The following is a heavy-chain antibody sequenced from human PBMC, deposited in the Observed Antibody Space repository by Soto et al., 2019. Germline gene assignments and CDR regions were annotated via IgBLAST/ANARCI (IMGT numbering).Heavy chain of an antibody. CDR1: GGSISSSSYY. V-gene: IGHV4-39*01. J-gene: IGHJ5*02. D-gene: IGHD3-3*01. CDR3: ARHWGLDANYDFWSGYPTPTSWFDP. Sequence: SETLSLTCTVSGGSISSSSYYWGWIRQPPGKGLEWIGSIYYSGSTYYNPSLKSRVTISVDTSKNQFSLKLSSVTAADTAVYYCARHWGLDANYDFWSGYPTPTSWFDPWGQGTLVTVSS. CDR2: IYYSGST.